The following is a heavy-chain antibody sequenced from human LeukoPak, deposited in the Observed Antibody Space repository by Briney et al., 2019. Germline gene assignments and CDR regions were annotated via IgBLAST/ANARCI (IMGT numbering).Heavy chain of an antibody. J-gene: IGHJ4*02. D-gene: IGHD3-16*01. CDR2: IYYSGST. Sequence: SETLSLTCTVSGGPISSYYWSWIRQPPGKGLEWIGYIYYSGSTNYNPSLKSRVTISVDTSKNQFSLKLSSVTAADTAVYYCARVRRVWGEADYWGQGTLVTVSS. CDR3: ARVRRVWGEADY. CDR1: GGPISSYY. V-gene: IGHV4-59*01.